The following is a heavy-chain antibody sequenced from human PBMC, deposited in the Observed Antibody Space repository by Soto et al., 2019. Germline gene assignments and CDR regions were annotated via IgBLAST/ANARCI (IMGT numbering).Heavy chain of an antibody. CDR2: IIPIFGTA. Sequence: SVKVSCKASGGTFSSYAISWVRQAPGQGLEWMGGIIPIFGTANYAQKFQGRVTITADESTSTAYMELSSLRSEDTAVYYCARDQDGAWLLPPVTLRYYGMDVWGQGTRVTVSS. D-gene: IGHD3-22*01. CDR3: ARDQDGAWLLPPVTLRYYGMDV. J-gene: IGHJ6*02. CDR1: GGTFSSYA. V-gene: IGHV1-69*13.